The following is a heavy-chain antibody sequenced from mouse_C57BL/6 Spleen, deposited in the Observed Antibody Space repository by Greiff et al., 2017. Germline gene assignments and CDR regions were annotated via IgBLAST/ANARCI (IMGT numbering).Heavy chain of an antibody. J-gene: IGHJ3*01. CDR1: GFTFSSYT. Sequence: EVMLVESGGGLVKPGGSLKLSCAASGFTFSSYTMSWVRQTPEKRLEWVATISGGGGNTYYPDSVKGRFTISRDNAKNTLYLQMSSLRSEDTALYYCARQFDDGYSWFAYWGQGTLVTVSA. V-gene: IGHV5-9*01. CDR3: ARQFDDGYSWFAY. CDR2: ISGGGGNT. D-gene: IGHD2-3*01.